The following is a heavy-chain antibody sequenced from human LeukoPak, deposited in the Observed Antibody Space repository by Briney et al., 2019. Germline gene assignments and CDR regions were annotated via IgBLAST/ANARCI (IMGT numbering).Heavy chain of an antibody. D-gene: IGHD6-13*01. Sequence: GGSLRLSCAASGFTFSRYGLSWVRQARGKGLEWVSAISGSGGSTYHADSVKGRFTISRDNSKNTLYLQMNSLRAEDTAVYYCAKDGGSWQFDYWGQGTLVTVSS. CDR3: AKDGGSWQFDY. V-gene: IGHV3-23*01. CDR2: ISGSGGST. CDR1: GFTFSRYG. J-gene: IGHJ4*02.